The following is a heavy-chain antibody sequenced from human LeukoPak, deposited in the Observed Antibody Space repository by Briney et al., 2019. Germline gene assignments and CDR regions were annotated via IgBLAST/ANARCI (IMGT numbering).Heavy chain of an antibody. Sequence: SETLSLTCTVSGDSFTNHQWSWVRQPPGKELEWIAYIHHSGSTNYNPSLKNRVTISIDTSKNQFSLRLISVTAADTAVYYCARYPLAIDFWGQGTLATVSS. V-gene: IGHV4-59*11. J-gene: IGHJ4*02. CDR1: GDSFTNHQ. D-gene: IGHD6-6*01. CDR2: IHHSGST. CDR3: ARYPLAIDF.